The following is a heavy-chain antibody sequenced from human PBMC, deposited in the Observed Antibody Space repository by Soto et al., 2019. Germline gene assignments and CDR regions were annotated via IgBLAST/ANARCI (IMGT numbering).Heavy chain of an antibody. CDR2: ISYDGSNK. CDR1: GFTFSSYA. CDR3: ARPPGVGEPGDP. D-gene: IGHD1-26*01. J-gene: IGHJ5*02. V-gene: IGHV3-30-3*01. Sequence: QVQLVESGGGVVQPGRSLRLSCAASGFTFSSYAMHWVRQAPGKGLEWVAVISYDGSNKYYADSVKGRFTISRDKSKNTLYLQMNSLRAEDTAVYYCARPPGVGEPGDPWGQGTLVTVSS.